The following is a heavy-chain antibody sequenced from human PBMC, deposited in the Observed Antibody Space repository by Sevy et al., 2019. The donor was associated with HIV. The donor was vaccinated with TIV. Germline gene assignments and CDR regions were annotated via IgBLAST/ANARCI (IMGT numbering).Heavy chain of an antibody. CDR2: ISSSGNTI. Sequence: GGSLRLSCEASGFTFSSYEMNWVRQAPGKGLEWVSYISSSGNTIKYADSVKGRFIISRDNAKNSLYMQMNSLRAEDTAVYYCARVDANYDKGFDPWGQGTLVTVSS. CDR3: ARVDANYDKGFDP. CDR1: GFTFSSYE. J-gene: IGHJ5*02. D-gene: IGHD3-22*01. V-gene: IGHV3-48*03.